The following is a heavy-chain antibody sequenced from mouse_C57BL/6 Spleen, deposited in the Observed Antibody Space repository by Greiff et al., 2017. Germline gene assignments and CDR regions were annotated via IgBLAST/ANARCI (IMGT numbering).Heavy chain of an antibody. J-gene: IGHJ1*03. CDR3: ARFDGSG. CDR1: GYAFSSCW. D-gene: IGHD2-3*01. Sequence: VQLQQSGPELVKPGASVKISCKASGYAFSSCWMNWVKQRPGKGLEWIGRIYPGDGDTNYNGKFKGKATLTADKSSSTAYMQLSGLTSEDSAVYFCARFDGSGWGKGTTVTVSS. CDR2: IYPGDGDT. V-gene: IGHV1-82*01.